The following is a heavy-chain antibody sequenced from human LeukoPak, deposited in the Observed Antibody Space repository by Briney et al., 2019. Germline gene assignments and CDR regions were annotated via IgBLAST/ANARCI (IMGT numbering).Heavy chain of an antibody. D-gene: IGHD3-3*01. J-gene: IGHJ4*02. CDR2: INSDGSST. V-gene: IGHV3-74*01. Sequence: GGSLRLSCAASGFTFSNYWMHWVRQAPGKGLGWVSRINSDGSSTNYADSGKGRFTISRDNAKNKLYLQMNSLRAEDTAVYYCATNSFWSGYYWGQGTLVTVSS. CDR3: ATNSFWSGYY. CDR1: GFTFSNYW.